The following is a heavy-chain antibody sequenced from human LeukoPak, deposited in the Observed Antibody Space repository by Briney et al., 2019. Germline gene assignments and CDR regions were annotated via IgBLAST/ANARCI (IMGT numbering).Heavy chain of an antibody. V-gene: IGHV4-34*01. CDR3: ARHNNEPYCSSTSCYPYYFDY. CDR2: INHSGST. CDR1: GGSFSGYY. J-gene: IGHJ4*02. Sequence: SETLSLTCAVYGGSFSGYYWSWIRQPPGKGLEWIGEINHSGSTNYNPSLKSRVTVSVDTSKNQFSLKLSSVTAADTAVYYCARHNNEPYCSSTSCYPYYFDYWGQGTLVTVSS. D-gene: IGHD2-2*01.